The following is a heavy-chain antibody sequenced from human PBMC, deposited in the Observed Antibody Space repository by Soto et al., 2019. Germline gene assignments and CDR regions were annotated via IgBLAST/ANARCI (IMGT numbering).Heavy chain of an antibody. J-gene: IGHJ5*02. Sequence: SVKVSCKASGGTFSSYTISWVRQAPGQGLEWMGRIIPILGIANYAQKFQGRVTITADKSTSTAYMELSSLRSEDTAVYYCARQYCSSTSCYNNWFDPWGQGTLVTVS. D-gene: IGHD2-2*02. CDR2: IIPILGIA. CDR3: ARQYCSSTSCYNNWFDP. CDR1: GGTFSSYT. V-gene: IGHV1-69*02.